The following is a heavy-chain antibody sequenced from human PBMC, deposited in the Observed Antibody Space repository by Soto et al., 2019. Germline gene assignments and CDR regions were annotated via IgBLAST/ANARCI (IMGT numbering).Heavy chain of an antibody. V-gene: IGHV1-18*01. J-gene: IGHJ5*02. D-gene: IGHD1-26*01. CDR3: ARDRIGPFTGSFDP. Sequence: QVQLVQSGAEVKKPGASVKVACKASGYTFTSYGISWVRQAPGQGLEWMGWISAYNGNTNYAQKLQGRVTMTTDTTTSKAYKELRSLRSNDTDVYSCARDRIGPFTGSFDPWGQGTLVTVSS. CDR1: GYTFTSYG. CDR2: ISAYNGNT.